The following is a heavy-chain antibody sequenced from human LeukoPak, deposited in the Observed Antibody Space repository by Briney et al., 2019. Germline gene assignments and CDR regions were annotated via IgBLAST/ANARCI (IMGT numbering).Heavy chain of an antibody. D-gene: IGHD5-18*01. CDR2: ISWNSGSI. Sequence: QSGRSLRLSCAASGFTFADYAMHWVRQAPGKGLEWVSGISWNSGSIGYADSVKGRFTISRDNAKNSLYLQMNSLRAEDTALYYCAKDIGYGAFDIWGQGTMVTVSS. CDR3: AKDIGYGAFDI. CDR1: GFTFADYA. V-gene: IGHV3-9*01. J-gene: IGHJ3*02.